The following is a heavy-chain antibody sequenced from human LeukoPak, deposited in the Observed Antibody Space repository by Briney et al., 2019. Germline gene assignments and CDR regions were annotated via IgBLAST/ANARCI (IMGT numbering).Heavy chain of an antibody. D-gene: IGHD1-1*01. CDR2: ISGSSGII. V-gene: IGHV3-48*01. Sequence: GGSLRLSCAASGFTFNTYTMNWVRQAPGKGLEWVSYISGSSGIIDYADSVKGRFTISRDNSKNTLYLQMNSLRAEDTAVYYCAREEKLAQYYGMDVWGQGTTVTVSS. J-gene: IGHJ6*02. CDR3: AREEKLAQYYGMDV. CDR1: GFTFNTYT.